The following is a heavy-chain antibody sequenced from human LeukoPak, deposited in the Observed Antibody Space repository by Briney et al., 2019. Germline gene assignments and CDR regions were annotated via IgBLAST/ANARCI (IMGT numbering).Heavy chain of an antibody. CDR3: ATTQRRGYSGYDRSDPTRYFDL. Sequence: SETLSLTCTVSGGSISSYYWSWIRQPPGKGLEWIGYIYYSGSINYNPSLKSRVTISVDTSKNQFSLKLSSVTAADTAVYYCATTQRRGYSGYDRSDPTRYFDLWGRGTLVTVSS. V-gene: IGHV4-59*08. CDR2: IYYSGSI. D-gene: IGHD5-12*01. CDR1: GGSISSYY. J-gene: IGHJ2*01.